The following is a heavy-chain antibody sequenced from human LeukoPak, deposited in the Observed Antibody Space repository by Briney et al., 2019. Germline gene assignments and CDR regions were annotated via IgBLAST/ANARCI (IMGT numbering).Heavy chain of an antibody. CDR2: IYHSGST. CDR1: GGSISSGGYS. Sequence: PSETLSLTCAVSGGSISSGGYSWSWIRQPPGKGLEWIGYIYHSGSTYYNPSLKSRVTISVDTSKNQFSLKLSSVTTADTAVYYCARGRDIVAGTAGNPRFWYFDLWGRGTLVTVSS. J-gene: IGHJ2*01. D-gene: IGHD2-15*01. CDR3: ARGRDIVAGTAGNPRFWYFDL. V-gene: IGHV4-30-2*01.